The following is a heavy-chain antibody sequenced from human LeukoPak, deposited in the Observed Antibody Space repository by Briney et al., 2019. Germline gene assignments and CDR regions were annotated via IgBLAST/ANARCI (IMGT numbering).Heavy chain of an antibody. V-gene: IGHV3-9*01. CDR2: ISWNSGSI. CDR3: ARPRAGYSYGSLNY. J-gene: IGHJ4*02. CDR1: GFTFDDYA. D-gene: IGHD5-18*01. Sequence: PGRSLRLSCAASGFTFDDYAMPWVRQAPGKGLERVSGISWNSGSIGYADSVKGRFTISRDNAKNSLYLQMNSLRAEDTALYYCARPRAGYSYGSLNYWGQGTLVTVSS.